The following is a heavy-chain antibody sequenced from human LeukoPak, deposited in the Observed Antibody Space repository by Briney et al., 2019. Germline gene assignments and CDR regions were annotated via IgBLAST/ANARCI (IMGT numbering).Heavy chain of an antibody. CDR2: LYHSGST. Sequence: SETLSLICAVSGGSIISSNWWSWVRQPPGKGLEWIGELYHSGSTNYNPSLKSRVTISVDKSKNQFSLKLSSVTAADTAVYYCARHRVVGPILSPQGYFDYWGQGTLVTVSS. CDR1: GGSIISSNW. V-gene: IGHV4-4*02. D-gene: IGHD1-26*01. J-gene: IGHJ4*02. CDR3: ARHRVVGPILSPQGYFDY.